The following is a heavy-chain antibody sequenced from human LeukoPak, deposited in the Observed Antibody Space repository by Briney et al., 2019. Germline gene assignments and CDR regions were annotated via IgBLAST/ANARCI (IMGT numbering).Heavy chain of an antibody. CDR1: GYTFASYD. CDR3: ARRFYGSGSPITY. J-gene: IGHJ4*02. V-gene: IGHV1-8*01. Sequence: ASVKVSCNASGYTFASYDINWVRQATGQGLEWMGWMNPNSGNTGYAQKFQGRVTMTRNTSISTAYMEPSSLRSEDTAVYYCARRFYGSGSPITYWGQGTLVTVSS. CDR2: MNPNSGNT. D-gene: IGHD3-10*01.